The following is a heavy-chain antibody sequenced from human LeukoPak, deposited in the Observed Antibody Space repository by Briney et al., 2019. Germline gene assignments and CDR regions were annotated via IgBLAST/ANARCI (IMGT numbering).Heavy chain of an antibody. CDR2: IRSDGSNT. Sequence: PGRSLRLSCAASGFTFSIYVMHWVRQAPGKGLEWVAFIRSDGSNTYYADSVKGRFTISRDNSKNTLYLQMKSLRSDDTAVYYCAKDSSATFYSDHSFDYWGQGPLVIVSS. CDR1: GFTFSIYV. J-gene: IGHJ4*02. CDR3: AKDSSATFYSDHSFDY. D-gene: IGHD4-11*01. V-gene: IGHV3-30*02.